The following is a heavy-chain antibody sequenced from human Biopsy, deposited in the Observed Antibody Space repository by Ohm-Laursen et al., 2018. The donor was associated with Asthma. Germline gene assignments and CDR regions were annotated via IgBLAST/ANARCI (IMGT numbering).Heavy chain of an antibody. D-gene: IGHD5-18*01. CDR2: NHNSGNT. J-gene: IGHJ5*02. Sequence: GALSLTRTFSRGPLRSGNRSWVRGSPRKGPGWNWHNHNSGNTNYNPSLKSRVTISLDTSKNHFSLRLSFVTAADTAVYFCARGQGRGIQLWSLDPWGQGILVTVSS. CDR1: RGPLRSGN. CDR3: ARGQGRGIQLWSLDP. V-gene: IGHV4-59*01.